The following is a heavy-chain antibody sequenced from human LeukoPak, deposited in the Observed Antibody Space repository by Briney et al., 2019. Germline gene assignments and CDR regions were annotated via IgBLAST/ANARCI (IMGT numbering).Heavy chain of an antibody. CDR2: INHSGST. CDR1: GGSISNSNW. Sequence: SETLSLTCGVFGGSISNSNWWSWVRQSPGKGLEWIGEINHSGSTNCNPSLKSRVSISQDKSRKQLSLKLSSVTAADTAVYYCARSFDDSSGFWIRWGQGTQVTVSS. J-gene: IGHJ4*02. V-gene: IGHV4-4*02. CDR3: ARSFDDSSGFWIR. D-gene: IGHD3-22*01.